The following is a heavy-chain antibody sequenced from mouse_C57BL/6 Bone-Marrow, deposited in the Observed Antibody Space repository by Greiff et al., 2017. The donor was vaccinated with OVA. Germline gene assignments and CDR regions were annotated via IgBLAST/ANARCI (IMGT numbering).Heavy chain of an antibody. V-gene: IGHV1-64*01. D-gene: IGHD1-2*01. CDR3: AYDYGSYYFDY. CDR2: IHPNSGST. CDR1: GYTFTSYW. Sequence: VQLQQSGAELVKPGASVKLSCKASGYTFTSYWMHWVKQRPGQGLEWIGMIHPNSGSTNYNEKFKSKATLTVDKSSSTAYMQLSSLTSEDSAVYYCAYDYGSYYFDYWGRGTALTVTA. J-gene: IGHJ2*01.